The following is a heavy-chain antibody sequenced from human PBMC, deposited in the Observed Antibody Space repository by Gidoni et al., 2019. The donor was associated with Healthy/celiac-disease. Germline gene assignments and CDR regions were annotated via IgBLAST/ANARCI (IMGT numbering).Heavy chain of an antibody. CDR3: AKVYDSSGYYQRPIDY. Sequence: EVQLLESGGGLVQPGGSLRLSSAAPGSTFLRYAMSWFRQAPGQGLEWVSAISGSGGSTYYADSVKGRFTISRDNSKNTLYLQMNSLRAEDTAGYYCAKVYDSSGYYQRPIDYWGQGTLVTVSS. V-gene: IGHV3-23*01. CDR1: GSTFLRYA. CDR2: ISGSGGST. J-gene: IGHJ4*02. D-gene: IGHD3-22*01.